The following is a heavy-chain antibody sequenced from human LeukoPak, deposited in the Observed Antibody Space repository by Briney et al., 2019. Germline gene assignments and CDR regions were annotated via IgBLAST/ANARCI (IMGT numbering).Heavy chain of an antibody. J-gene: IGHJ6*03. D-gene: IGHD3-3*01. CDR1: GGSISSSSYY. Sequence: SETLSLTCTVSGGSISSSSYYWGWIRQPPGKGLEWIGSIYYSGSTYYNPSLKSRVTISVDTSKNQFSLKVTSVTVADTAVYYCARSSGKWSGDYYYHYMDVWGRGTTVTISS. CDR3: ARSSGKWSGDYYYHYMDV. V-gene: IGHV4-39*07. CDR2: IYYSGST.